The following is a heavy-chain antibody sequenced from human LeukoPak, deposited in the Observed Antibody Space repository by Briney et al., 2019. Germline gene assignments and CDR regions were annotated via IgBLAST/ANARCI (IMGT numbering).Heavy chain of an antibody. CDR3: ARGLPLDYYDRNGFYSPFDY. Sequence: PGGSLRLSCAASGFTFSDTYMSWIRQPPGKGLEWIGEINHSGSTNYNPSLKSRVIISVDTSKDQFSLKLSSVTAVDTAVYYCARGLPLDYYDRNGFYSPFDYWGQGSLVTVSS. D-gene: IGHD3-22*01. V-gene: IGHV4-34*01. CDR1: GFTFSDTY. CDR2: INHSGST. J-gene: IGHJ4*02.